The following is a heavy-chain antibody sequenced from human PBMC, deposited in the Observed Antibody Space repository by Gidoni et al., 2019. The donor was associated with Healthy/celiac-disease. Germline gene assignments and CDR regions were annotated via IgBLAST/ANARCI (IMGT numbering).Heavy chain of an antibody. CDR2: IYYRGST. D-gene: IGHD6-13*01. J-gene: IGHJ5*02. V-gene: IGHV4-59*08. CDR1: GGSISSYY. Sequence: QMLLPESAAGLAKPSEHLSLTCCVSGGSISSYYWSWIRQPPGKGLEWIGYIYYRGSTNYNPSLKSRVTISVDTAKNQLSRKRSYGTAADTAVYYCARQSSSWYGGGDNWFDPWGQGTLVTVSS. CDR3: ARQSSSWYGGGDNWFDP.